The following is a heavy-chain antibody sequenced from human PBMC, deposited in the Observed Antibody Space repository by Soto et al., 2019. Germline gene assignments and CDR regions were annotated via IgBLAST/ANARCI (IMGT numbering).Heavy chain of an antibody. V-gene: IGHV1-69*08. CDR3: ARLPFDS. CDR1: GGSLSNIT. J-gene: IGHJ4*02. Sequence: QVQLVQSGAAVKKPGSSVRVSCKISGGSLSNITVSWVRQAPGLGLEWMGRVNPLLGTANYAQKFQGRVTLSADRSTNTAYMDMTSLTSDDTAMYYCARLPFDSWGQGTLVTVSS. CDR2: VNPLLGTA.